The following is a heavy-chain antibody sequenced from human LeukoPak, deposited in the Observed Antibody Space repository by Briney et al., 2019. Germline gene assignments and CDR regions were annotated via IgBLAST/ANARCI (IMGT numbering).Heavy chain of an antibody. CDR2: ISSSGSTI. V-gene: IGHV3-11*01. Sequence: GGSLRLSCAASGFTFSDYYVSWIRQAPGKGLEWVSYISSSGSTIYYADSVKGRFTISRDNAKNSLYLQMNSLRAEDTAVYYCARDRYSGSYPLDYWGQGTLVTVSS. CDR3: ARDRYSGSYPLDY. D-gene: IGHD1-26*01. CDR1: GFTFSDYY. J-gene: IGHJ4*02.